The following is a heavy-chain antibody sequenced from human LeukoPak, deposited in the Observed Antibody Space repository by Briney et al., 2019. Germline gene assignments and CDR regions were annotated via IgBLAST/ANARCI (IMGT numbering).Heavy chain of an antibody. CDR3: ARLTSGSYRLAFDY. D-gene: IGHD1-26*01. J-gene: IGHJ4*02. CDR2: IYYSGST. V-gene: IGHV4-39*01. Sequence: PSETLSLTCTVSGGSISSSTYYWGWIRQPPGKGLEWIGSIYYSGSTYYNPSLKSRVTISVDTSKNQFSLKLSSVTAADTAVYYCARLTSGSYRLAFDYWGQGTLVTVSS. CDR1: GGSISSSTYY.